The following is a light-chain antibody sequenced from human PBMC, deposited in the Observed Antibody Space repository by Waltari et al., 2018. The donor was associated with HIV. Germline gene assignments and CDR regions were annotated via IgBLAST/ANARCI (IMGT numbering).Light chain of an antibody. Sequence: EIVMTQSPATLSVSPGERVTLSCRASQNVITNLAWYQQKPGQAPSLLIYGASTRPSGIPARFTGGGSGSDFTLTINSLQSEDCGLYYCQQYNGWPRTFGQGTKV. CDR3: QQYNGWPRT. V-gene: IGKV3-15*01. CDR2: GAS. CDR1: QNVITN. J-gene: IGKJ1*01.